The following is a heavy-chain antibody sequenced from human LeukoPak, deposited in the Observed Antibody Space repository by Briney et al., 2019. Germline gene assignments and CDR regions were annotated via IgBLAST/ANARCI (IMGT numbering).Heavy chain of an antibody. J-gene: IGHJ4*02. CDR3: AKCAYYDL. D-gene: IGHD3-22*01. V-gene: IGHV3-30*02. Sequence: GGSLRLSCAASGFIFSSYGMHWVRQAPGKGLEWVAFIRYDGINKYYADSVKGRFTVSRDNSKNTLYLQMNSLRAEDTAVYYCAKCAYYDLWGQGTLVTVSS. CDR2: IRYDGINK. CDR1: GFIFSSYG.